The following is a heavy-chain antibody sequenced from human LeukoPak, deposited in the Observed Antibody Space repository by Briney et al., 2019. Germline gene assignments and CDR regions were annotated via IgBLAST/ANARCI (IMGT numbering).Heavy chain of an antibody. D-gene: IGHD3-16*02. J-gene: IGHJ4*02. CDR2: ISAYNGNT. V-gene: IGHV1-18*04. CDR3: ARDQGFGYYDYVWGSYRLYYFDY. Sequence: ASVKVSCKASGYTFTSYGISWVRQAPGQGLEWMGWISAYNGNTNYAQKLQGRVTMTTDTSTSTAYMELRSLRSDDTAVYYCARDQGFGYYDYVWGSYRLYYFDYWGQGTLVIVSS. CDR1: GYTFTSYG.